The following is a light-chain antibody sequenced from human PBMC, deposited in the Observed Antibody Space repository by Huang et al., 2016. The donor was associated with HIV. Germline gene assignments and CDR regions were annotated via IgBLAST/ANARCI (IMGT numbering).Light chain of an antibody. CDR2: AAS. Sequence: EIVMTQSPAILSVSPGDRATLSCRASQSVRTTLAWYQQKPVQSPRLLIYAASTRATGVPDRFSGSGSGTEFTLTISSLQSEDFAVYFCQQYFDWPLTFGGGTKVEIK. CDR1: QSVRTT. V-gene: IGKV3-15*01. CDR3: QQYFDWPLT. J-gene: IGKJ4*01.